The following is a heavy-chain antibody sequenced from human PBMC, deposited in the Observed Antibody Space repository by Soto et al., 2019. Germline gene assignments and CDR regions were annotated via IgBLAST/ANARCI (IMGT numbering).Heavy chain of an antibody. CDR3: ARGRASTDYYYSYGMDV. J-gene: IGHJ6*02. V-gene: IGHV1-3*01. CDR2: INAGNGNT. Sequence: ASVKVSCKASGYTFTSYAMHWVRQAPGQRLEWMGWINAGNGNTKYSQKFQGRVTITRDTSASTAYMELSSLRSEDTAVYYCARGRASTDYYYSYGMDVWGQGTTVTVSS. D-gene: IGHD2-2*01. CDR1: GYTFTSYA.